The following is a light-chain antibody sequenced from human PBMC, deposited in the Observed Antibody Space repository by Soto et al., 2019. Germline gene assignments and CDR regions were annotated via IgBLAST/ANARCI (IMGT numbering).Light chain of an antibody. CDR2: GAS. CDR1: QSITTY. CDR3: MQSLQTLT. V-gene: IGKV1-39*01. Sequence: IQMTQSPSSLSVSVGDSVTITSRSSQSITTYLNWYQQKPGKGPRLLIYGASSLPSGVPARFAGSGSGTDFTLKISRVEAEDVGVYYCMQSLQTLTFGGGTKVEFK. J-gene: IGKJ4*01.